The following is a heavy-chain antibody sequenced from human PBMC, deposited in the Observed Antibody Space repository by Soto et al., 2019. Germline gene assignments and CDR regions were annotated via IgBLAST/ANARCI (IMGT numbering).Heavy chain of an antibody. CDR3: ARDVGVVVNRLGRHNYYYYYGIDV. CDR1: GFTFSSYE. V-gene: IGHV3-48*03. D-gene: IGHD3-22*01. Sequence: GGSLRLSCAASGFTFSSYEMNWVRQAPGKGLEWVSYISSSGSTIYYADSVKGRFTISRDNAKNSLYLQMNRLRAEDTAVYYCARDVGVVVNRLGRHNYYYYYGIDVWGQGTTVTVYS. J-gene: IGHJ6*02. CDR2: ISSSGSTI.